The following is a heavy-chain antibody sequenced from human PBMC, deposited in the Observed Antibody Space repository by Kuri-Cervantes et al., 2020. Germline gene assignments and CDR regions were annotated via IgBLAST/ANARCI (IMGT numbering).Heavy chain of an antibody. CDR3: ARIPAIGGRGVITLYYYYGMDV. CDR1: GGSISSYY. V-gene: IGHV4-59*01. Sequence: SETLSLTCTVSGGSISSYYWSWIRQPPGKGLEWIGYIYYSGSTNYNPSLKSRVTISVDTSKNQFSLKLSSVTAADTAVYYCARIPAIGGRGVITLYYYYGMDVWGQGTTVTVSS. J-gene: IGHJ6*02. CDR2: IYYSGST. D-gene: IGHD3-10*01.